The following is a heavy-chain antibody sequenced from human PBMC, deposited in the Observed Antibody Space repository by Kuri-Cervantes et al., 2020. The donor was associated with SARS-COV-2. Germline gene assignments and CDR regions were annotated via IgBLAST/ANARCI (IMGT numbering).Heavy chain of an antibody. CDR3: ARDNIQGFDY. CDR2: IWYDGSNK. Sequence: GESLKISCAASGFTFSNAWMGWVRQAPGKGLEWVAVIWYDGSNKYYADSVKGRFTISRDNSKNTLYLQMNSLRAEDTAVYYCARDNIQGFDYWGQGTLVTVSS. V-gene: IGHV3-33*08. D-gene: IGHD5-18*01. J-gene: IGHJ4*02. CDR1: GFTFSNAW.